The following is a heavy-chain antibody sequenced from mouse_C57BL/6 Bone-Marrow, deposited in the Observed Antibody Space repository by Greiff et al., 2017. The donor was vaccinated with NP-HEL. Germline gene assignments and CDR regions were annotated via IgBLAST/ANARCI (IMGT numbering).Heavy chain of an antibody. V-gene: IGHV1-81*01. CDR1: GYTFTSYG. Sequence: QVQLQQSGAELARPGASVKLSCKASGYTFTSYGISWVKQRNGQGLEWIGEVYPRSGNNYYNEKFKGKATLTADKSSCTAYMELRSLTSEDSAVYFCANYDYAWFAYWGQGTLVTVSA. J-gene: IGHJ3*01. CDR3: ANYDYAWFAY. CDR2: VYPRSGNN. D-gene: IGHD2-4*01.